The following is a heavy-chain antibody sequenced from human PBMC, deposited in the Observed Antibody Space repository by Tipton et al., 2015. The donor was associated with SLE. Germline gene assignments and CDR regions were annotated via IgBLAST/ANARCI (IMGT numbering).Heavy chain of an antibody. CDR3: ARVGSSYMDV. V-gene: IGHV4-39*07. CDR2: IYYSGST. Sequence: TLSLTCTVSGGSISSSNYYWGWIRQPPGKGLEWIGSIYYSGSTYYNPFLKRRVTMSVDTSKNQFSLKLSSVTAADTAVYYCARVGSSYMDVWGKGTTVNVSS. D-gene: IGHD1-26*01. CDR1: GGSISSSNYY. J-gene: IGHJ6*03.